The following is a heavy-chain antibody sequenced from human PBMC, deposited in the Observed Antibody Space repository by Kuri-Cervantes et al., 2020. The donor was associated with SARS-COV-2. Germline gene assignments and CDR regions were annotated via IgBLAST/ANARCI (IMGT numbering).Heavy chain of an antibody. V-gene: IGHV4-39*01. CDR1: GGSISSSSYY. Sequence: SETLSLTCTVSGGSISSSSYYWGWIRQPPGKGLEWIGSIYYSGSTYYNPSLKSRVTISVDTSKNQFSLKLSSVTAADTAVYYCTRLPSYCYYGMDVWGQGTTVTVSS. CDR2: IYYSGST. J-gene: IGHJ6*02. CDR3: TRLPSYCYYGMDV.